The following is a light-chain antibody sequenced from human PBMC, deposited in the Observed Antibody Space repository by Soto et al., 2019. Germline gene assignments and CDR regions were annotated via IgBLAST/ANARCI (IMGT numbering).Light chain of an antibody. CDR2: AAS. CDR3: QQLIFYLFP. J-gene: IGKJ5*01. V-gene: IGKV1-9*01. Sequence: DIQMTQSPSTLSASVGDRVTITCRASQGISSYLAWYHQKPGKSPKLLIYAASTLQSGVPSRFSGSGSGTDFTLTIGGLQPEDFGSDSCQQLIFYLFPFRQGTRLEI. CDR1: QGISSY.